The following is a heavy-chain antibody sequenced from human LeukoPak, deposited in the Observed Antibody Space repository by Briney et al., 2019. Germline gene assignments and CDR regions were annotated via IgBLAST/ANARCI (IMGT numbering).Heavy chain of an antibody. CDR1: GFTFSDYS. CDR2: IGIDSGNT. D-gene: IGHD3-16*02. CDR3: ARDPGSYRYVFDY. V-gene: IGHV3-48*04. Sequence: GGSLRLSCAASGFTFSDYSMNWVRQAPGKGLEWISYIGIDSGNTNYADSVKGRFTISRDNAKNSLYLQMNSLRAEDTAVYYCARDPGSYRYVFDYWGQGTLVTVSS. J-gene: IGHJ4*02.